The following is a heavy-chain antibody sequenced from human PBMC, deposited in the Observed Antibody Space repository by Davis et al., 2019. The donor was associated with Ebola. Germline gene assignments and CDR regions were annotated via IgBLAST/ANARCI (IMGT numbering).Heavy chain of an antibody. CDR1: GGSISSYY. CDR3: ARGRTTVTTFKNYYYGMDV. V-gene: IGHV4-34*01. CDR2: INHSGST. J-gene: IGHJ6*02. D-gene: IGHD4-17*01. Sequence: SETLSLTCTVSGGSISSYYWSWIRQPPGKGLEWIGEINHSGSTNYNPSLKSRVTISVDTSKNQFSLKLSSVTAADTAVYYCARGRTTVTTFKNYYYGMDVWGQGTTVTVSS.